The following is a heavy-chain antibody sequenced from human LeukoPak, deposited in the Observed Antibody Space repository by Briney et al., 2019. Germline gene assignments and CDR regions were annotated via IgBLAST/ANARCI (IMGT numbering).Heavy chain of an antibody. J-gene: IGHJ4*02. D-gene: IGHD3-22*01. Sequence: SETLSLTCTVSGASINNYYWSWIRQPPGKGLEWIGYIYYSGSTNYNPSLKSRVTISVDTSKNQFSLKLSSVTAADTAVYYCAGASYDSSGVHWGQGTLVTVSS. CDR3: AGASYDSSGVH. CDR2: IYYSGST. CDR1: GASINNYY. V-gene: IGHV4-59*01.